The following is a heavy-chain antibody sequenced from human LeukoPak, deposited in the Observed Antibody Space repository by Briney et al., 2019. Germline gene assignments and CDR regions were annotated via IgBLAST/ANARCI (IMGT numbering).Heavy chain of an antibody. V-gene: IGHV1-69*13. CDR2: IIPIFGTA. D-gene: IGHD3-10*01. Sequence: SVKVSCKASGGTFSSYAISWVRQAPGQGLEWMGGIIPIFGTANYAQKFQGRVAITADESTSTAYMELSSLRSDDTAVYYCARGGGRVLWFGELLDNWFDPWGQGTLVTVSS. J-gene: IGHJ5*02. CDR1: GGTFSSYA. CDR3: ARGGGRVLWFGELLDNWFDP.